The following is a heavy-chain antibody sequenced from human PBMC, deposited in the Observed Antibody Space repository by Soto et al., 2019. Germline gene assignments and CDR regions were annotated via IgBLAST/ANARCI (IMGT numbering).Heavy chain of an antibody. CDR3: ARDPKTTGGQHWAFNYFDS. V-gene: IGHV3-30-3*01. J-gene: IGHJ4*02. Sequence: QVQLVESGGGVVQLGRSLRLSCAASGFSFSISPMHWVRQAPGKGPEWVALISYDGTNKFYADSVKGRFTISRDNSKSTLYLHVDSLRPEDAAVYYCARDPKTTGGQHWAFNYFDSWGQGTLVTVSS. D-gene: IGHD2-8*02. CDR1: GFSFSISP. CDR2: ISYDGTNK.